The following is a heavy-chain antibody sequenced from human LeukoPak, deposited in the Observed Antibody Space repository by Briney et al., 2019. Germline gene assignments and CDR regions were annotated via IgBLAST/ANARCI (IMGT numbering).Heavy chain of an antibody. J-gene: IGHJ4*02. CDR3: ARLPDYYDSSGYYYFDY. D-gene: IGHD3-22*01. CDR1: GGSFSGYY. V-gene: IGHV4-59*08. CDR2: IYYSGST. Sequence: SETLSLTCAVYGGSFSGYYWSWIRQPPGKGLEWIGYIYYSGSTNYNPSLKSRVTISVDTSKNQFSLKLSSVTAADTAVYYCARLPDYYDSSGYYYFDYWGQGTLVTVSS.